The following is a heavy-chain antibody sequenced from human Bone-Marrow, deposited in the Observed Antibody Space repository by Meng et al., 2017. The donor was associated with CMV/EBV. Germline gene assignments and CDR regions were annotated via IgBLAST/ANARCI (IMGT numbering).Heavy chain of an antibody. D-gene: IGHD1-26*01. CDR1: GCTLTDHF. V-gene: IGHV3-72*01. Sequence: SGCTLTDHFQDWVRQGPGKGLEWVGRFRKRTESYETKYAAYVKGRFTISRDDSKNSLFLHMKSLKTDDTAVYYCVRVASDGTYSFDYWGQGTLVTVSS. CDR3: VRVASDGTYSFDY. CDR2: FRKRTESYET. J-gene: IGHJ4*02.